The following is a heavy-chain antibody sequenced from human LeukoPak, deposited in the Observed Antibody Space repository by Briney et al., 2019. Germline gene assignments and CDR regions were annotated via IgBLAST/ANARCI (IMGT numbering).Heavy chain of an antibody. V-gene: IGHV3-21*01. D-gene: IGHD5-24*01. Sequence: GGSLRLSCAASGFTFSTYSMNWVRQAPGKGLEWVSSISGSSSYMYYSDSVKGRFTISRDNAKNSLYLQMNSLRAEDTAVYYCARGTEMATVGSWFDPWGQGTLVTVSS. CDR2: ISGSSSYM. CDR1: GFTFSTYS. J-gene: IGHJ5*02. CDR3: ARGTEMATVGSWFDP.